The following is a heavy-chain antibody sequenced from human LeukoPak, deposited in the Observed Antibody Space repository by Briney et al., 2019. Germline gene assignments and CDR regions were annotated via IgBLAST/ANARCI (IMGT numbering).Heavy chain of an antibody. CDR1: GGSISSGSYY. Sequence: SETLSLTCTVSGGSISSGSYYWSWIRQPAGKGLEWIGRIYTSGSTNYNPSLKSRVTISVDTSKNQFSLKLSSVTAADTAVYYCARVLSSYYYYYMDVWGKGTRSPSP. J-gene: IGHJ6*03. CDR2: IYTSGST. V-gene: IGHV4-61*02. CDR3: ARVLSSYYYYYMDV. D-gene: IGHD6-19*01.